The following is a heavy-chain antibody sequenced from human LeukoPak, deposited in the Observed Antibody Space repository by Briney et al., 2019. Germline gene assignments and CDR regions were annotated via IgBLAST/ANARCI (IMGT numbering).Heavy chain of an antibody. Sequence: ASVKVSCKASGYTFTSYYMHWVRQAPGQGLEWMGIINPSGGSTSYAQKFQGRVTMTRDTSTSTVYMELSSLRSDDTAVYYCARGLASWGRVVYYYYYGMDVWGQGTTVTVSS. D-gene: IGHD3-16*01. CDR1: GYTFTSYY. CDR2: INPSGGST. J-gene: IGHJ6*02. CDR3: ARGLASWGRVVYYYYYGMDV. V-gene: IGHV1-46*01.